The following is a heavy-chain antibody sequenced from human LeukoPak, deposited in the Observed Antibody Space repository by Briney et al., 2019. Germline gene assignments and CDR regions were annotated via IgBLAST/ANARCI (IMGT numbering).Heavy chain of an antibody. D-gene: IGHD1-1*01. Sequence: ASVKVSCKASGYTFTNYSISWVRQAPGQGLEWMGWISGYNGDTNYAEKVQGRVTMTTDTSTGTAYMELRSLRSDDTAVYYCARERRGQTWNHGIDVWGQGTTVTVSS. CDR2: ISGYNGDT. CDR3: ARERRGQTWNHGIDV. CDR1: GYTFTNYS. V-gene: IGHV1-18*01. J-gene: IGHJ6*02.